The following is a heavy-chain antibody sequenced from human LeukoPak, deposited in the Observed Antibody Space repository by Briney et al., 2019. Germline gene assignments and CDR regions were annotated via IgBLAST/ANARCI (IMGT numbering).Heavy chain of an antibody. CDR2: IRYDGTNT. V-gene: IGHV3-30*02. J-gene: IGHJ5*02. D-gene: IGHD3-10*01. CDR3: AKDPDYYGSGSYYNGGWFDP. Sequence: GGSLRLSCAASGFTFNSYGMHWVRQAPGKGLEWVAFIRYDGTNTYYADSVKGRFTISRDNSKNTLYLQMNSLRAEDTAVYYCAKDPDYYGSGSYYNGGWFDPWGQGTLVTVSS. CDR1: GFTFNSYG.